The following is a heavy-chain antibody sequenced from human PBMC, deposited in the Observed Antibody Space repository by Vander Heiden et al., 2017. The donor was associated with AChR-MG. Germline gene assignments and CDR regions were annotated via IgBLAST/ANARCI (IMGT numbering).Heavy chain of an antibody. CDR2: LSGSGGTA. CDR3: VKGGGYYDTSGYPFDN. D-gene: IGHD3-22*01. V-gene: IGHV3-23*01. J-gene: IGHJ4*02. CDR1: GFTFSSYA. Sequence: EVQLLESGGGLVQPGGSLRLSCAASGFTFSSYAMSWVRQAPGKGLEWVSALSGSGGTAYYADSVKGRFTISRDNSKNTVSLQMNSLRAEDTAVYYCVKGGGYYDTSGYPFDNWGQGTLVTVSS.